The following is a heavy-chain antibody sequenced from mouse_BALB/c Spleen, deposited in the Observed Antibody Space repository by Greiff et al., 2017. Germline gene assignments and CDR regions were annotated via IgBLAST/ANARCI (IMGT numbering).Heavy chain of an antibody. CDR3: KSPYYYGSSYAMDY. Sequence: EVQLQQSGAELVKPGASVKLSCTASGFNIKDTYMHWVKQRPEQGLEWIGRIDPANGNTKYAPKFQGKATMTADTSSNTAYLQLSSLTSEDTAVYYCKSPYYYGSSYAMDYWGQGTSVTVSS. CDR2: IDPANGNT. V-gene: IGHV14-3*02. D-gene: IGHD1-1*01. J-gene: IGHJ4*01. CDR1: GFNIKDTY.